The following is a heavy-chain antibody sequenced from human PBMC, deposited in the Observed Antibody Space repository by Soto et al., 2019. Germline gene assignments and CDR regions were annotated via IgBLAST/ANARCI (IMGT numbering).Heavy chain of an antibody. V-gene: IGHV5-51*01. CDR1: GYSFSRYW. J-gene: IGHJ6*02. CDR3: ARRRGSGSDYYYNYGMGV. Sequence: GESLKISCKGSGYSFSRYWIGWVRQMPGKGLEWMGIIYPGDSDIRYSPSFQGQVTISADTSISTAYLQWSSLKASDTAIYYCARRRGSGSDYYYNYGMGVWGQGTTVTVSS. D-gene: IGHD1-26*01. CDR2: IYPGDSDI.